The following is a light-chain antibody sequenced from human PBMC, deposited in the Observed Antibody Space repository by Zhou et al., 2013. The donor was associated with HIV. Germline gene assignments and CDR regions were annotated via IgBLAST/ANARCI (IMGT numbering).Light chain of an antibody. V-gene: IGKV1-5*03. Sequence: DIQVTQSPSTLSASVGDRVTITCRATQNIYSWLAWYQQKPGKAPKLLISKASTLESGVPSRFSGSGSGTEFTLTISSLQPDDYASYYCQQYKIYQWTFGQGTKVEIK. CDR2: KAS. CDR3: QQYKIYQWT. J-gene: IGKJ1*01. CDR1: QNIYSW.